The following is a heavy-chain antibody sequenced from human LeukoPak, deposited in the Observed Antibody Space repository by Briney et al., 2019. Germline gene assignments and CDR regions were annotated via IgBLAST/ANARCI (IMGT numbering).Heavy chain of an antibody. J-gene: IGHJ4*02. D-gene: IGHD3-10*01. CDR1: GDSISGYY. CDR2: IHYSGSS. CDR3: ARVQGLSSRPFDY. Sequence: SETLSLTCTVSGDSISGYYWSWIRQPPGKGLEWIGYIHYSGSSNYSPSLKRRLTMSVDTSKNQLSLKLSSVTAADTAVYYCARVQGLSSRPFDYWGQGTLVTVSS. V-gene: IGHV4-59*01.